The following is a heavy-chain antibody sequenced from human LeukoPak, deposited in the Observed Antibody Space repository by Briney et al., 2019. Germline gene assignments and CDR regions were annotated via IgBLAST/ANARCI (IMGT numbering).Heavy chain of an antibody. J-gene: IGHJ6*03. Sequence: ASVKVSCKASGYTFTSYGISWVRQAPGQGLEWMGWISAYNGNTNYAQKLQGRVTMTTDTSTSTAYMELRSLRSDDTAVYYCASQDYDFWSGYYGYYYYMXVWGKGTXVT. CDR2: ISAYNGNT. V-gene: IGHV1-18*01. CDR3: ASQDYDFWSGYYGYYYYMXV. D-gene: IGHD3-3*01. CDR1: GYTFTSYG.